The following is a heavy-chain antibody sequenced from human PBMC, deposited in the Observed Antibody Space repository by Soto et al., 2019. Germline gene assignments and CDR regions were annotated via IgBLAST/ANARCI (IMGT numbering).Heavy chain of an antibody. CDR3: ARDNSYYDYVWGSSDYYYYGMDV. CDR2: ISSSSSTI. CDR1: GFTFSSYS. D-gene: IGHD3-16*01. V-gene: IGHV3-48*01. J-gene: IGHJ6*02. Sequence: EVQLVESGGGLVQPGGSLRLSCAASGFTFSSYSMNWVRQAPGKGLEWVSYISSSSSTIYYADSVKGRFTISRDNAKNSLYLQTNSLRAEDTAVYYCARDNSYYDYVWGSSDYYYYGMDVWGQGTTVTVSS.